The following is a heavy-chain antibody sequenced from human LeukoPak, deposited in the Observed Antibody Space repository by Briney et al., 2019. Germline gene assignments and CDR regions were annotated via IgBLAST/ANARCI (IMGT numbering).Heavy chain of an antibody. CDR2: INSDGSST. Sequence: PGRSLRLPCAASGFTFSSYWMHWVRQAPGKGLVWVSRINSDGSSTSYADSVKGRFTISRDNAKNTLYLQMNSLRAEDTAVYYCARDRYSSGWYDYWGQGTLVTVSS. V-gene: IGHV3-74*01. D-gene: IGHD6-19*01. CDR3: ARDRYSSGWYDY. CDR1: GFTFSSYW. J-gene: IGHJ4*02.